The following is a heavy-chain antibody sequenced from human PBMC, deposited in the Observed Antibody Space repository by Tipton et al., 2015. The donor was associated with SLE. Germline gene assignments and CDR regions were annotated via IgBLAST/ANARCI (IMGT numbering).Heavy chain of an antibody. V-gene: IGHV4-59*13. J-gene: IGHJ6*03. CDR3: ARESFTNDFYYYMDV. CDR2: VHYSGST. D-gene: IGHD2-8*01. CDR1: GGSINNYF. Sequence: TLSLTCTVSGGSINNYFWSWIRQPPGKGLEWIGRVHYSGSTVYNPSLESRVTIPVDTSKNQFSLQLTSVTAADTAIYYCARESFTNDFYYYMDVWGKGTTVTVSS.